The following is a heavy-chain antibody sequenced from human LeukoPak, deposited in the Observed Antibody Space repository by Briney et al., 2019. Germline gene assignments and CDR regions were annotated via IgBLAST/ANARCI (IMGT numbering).Heavy chain of an antibody. J-gene: IGHJ4*01. CDR2: ISWNSGNI. CDR3: AKVMGFAYGYFDS. CDR1: GFRFDDYA. V-gene: IGHV3-9*01. Sequence: PGGSLRLSCAASGFRFDDYAMHWVRQAAGKGLEWVSGISWNSGNIDYADSVEGRFTISRDNAKNSLFLQMNSLRAEDTALYYCAKVMGFAYGYFDSWGHGTLVTVSS. D-gene: IGHD5-18*01.